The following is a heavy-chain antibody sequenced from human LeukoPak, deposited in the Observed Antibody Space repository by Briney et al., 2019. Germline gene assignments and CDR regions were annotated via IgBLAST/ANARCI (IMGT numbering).Heavy chain of an antibody. D-gene: IGHD6-13*01. Sequence: GGSLRLSCAASGFTFSSYSMNWVRQAPGKGLEWVSSISSSSSYIYYADSVKGRFTISRDNAKNSLYLQMNSLRAEDTAVYYCVRDLTTSNIAAAGMGSWGQGTLVTVSS. CDR2: ISSSSSYI. CDR3: VRDLTTSNIAAAGMGS. J-gene: IGHJ4*02. CDR1: GFTFSSYS. V-gene: IGHV3-21*01.